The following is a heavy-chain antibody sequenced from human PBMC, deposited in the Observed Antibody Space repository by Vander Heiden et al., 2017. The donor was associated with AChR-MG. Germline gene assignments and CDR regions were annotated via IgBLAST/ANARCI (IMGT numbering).Heavy chain of an antibody. V-gene: IGHV1-8*01. CDR3: ARNKPASRYFDL. J-gene: IGHJ2*01. CDR2: MNPNSGNT. Sequence: QVQLVQSGAEVKKSGASVTVSCEASGYTFTTYDINWVRQATGQGLEWMGWMNPNSGNTGYAQKFQGRVTMTRNTSISTAYMELSSLRSEDTAVFYCARNKPASRYFDLWGRGTLVTVSS. CDR1: GYTFTTYD.